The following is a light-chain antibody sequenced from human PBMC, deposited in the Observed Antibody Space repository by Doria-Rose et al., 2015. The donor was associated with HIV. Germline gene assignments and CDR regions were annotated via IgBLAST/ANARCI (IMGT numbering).Light chain of an antibody. V-gene: IGKV4-1*01. CDR1: QTLLYSSNNKNY. CDR2: WAS. Sequence: AVSLGERATINCKPSQTLLYSSNNKNYLAWYQQKPGQPPKLLIYWASTRESGVPDRFNGSGSGTDFTLTINSLQAEDVAVYYCHQYYSTRTFGQGTKVEVK. CDR3: HQYYSTRT. J-gene: IGKJ1*01.